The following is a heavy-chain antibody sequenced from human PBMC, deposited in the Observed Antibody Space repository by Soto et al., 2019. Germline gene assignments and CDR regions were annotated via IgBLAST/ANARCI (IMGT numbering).Heavy chain of an antibody. V-gene: IGHV4-31*03. J-gene: IGHJ5*02. CDR2: IYVTGAV. D-gene: IGHD2-21*01. CDR1: GAALNSGTYY. CDR3: ARLRIATNNYKWFDP. Sequence: PSDTLSLTCSVSGAALNSGTYYWSWIRQVPGKGLEWIGHIYVTGAVDYNPSLRDRITLSQDTSEGHVSLNLRLVTAADTTVYYCARLRIATNNYKWFDPWGQGTLVTVSS.